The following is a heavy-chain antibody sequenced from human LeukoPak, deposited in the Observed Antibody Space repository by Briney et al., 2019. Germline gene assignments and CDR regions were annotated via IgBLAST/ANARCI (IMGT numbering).Heavy chain of an antibody. CDR1: GFTFTSYY. V-gene: IGHV1-46*01. CDR3: ARDKSGNDCFDP. CDR2: INPSGGSGST. D-gene: IGHD5-12*01. J-gene: IGHJ5*02. Sequence: ASVKVSCKASGFTFTSYYMHWVRQAPGQGLEWMGIINPSGGSGSTSYAQKFQGRVTMTRDTSTSTVCMELSSLRSEDTAVYFCARDKSGNDCFDPWGQGTLVTVSS.